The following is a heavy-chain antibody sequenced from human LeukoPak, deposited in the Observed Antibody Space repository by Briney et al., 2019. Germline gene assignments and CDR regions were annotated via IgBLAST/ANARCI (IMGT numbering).Heavy chain of an antibody. D-gene: IGHD3-22*01. J-gene: IGHJ3*02. V-gene: IGHV4-61*01. CDR1: GGSISSGSYY. CDR2: IYYSGST. Sequence: PSQTLSLTCTVSGGSISSGSYYWSWIRQPPGKGLEWIGYIYYSGSTNYNPSLKSRVAISVDTSKNQFSLKLSSVTAADTAVYYCARGGYYYDSSGYYPDAFDIWGQATMVTVSS. CDR3: ARGGYYYDSSGYYPDAFDI.